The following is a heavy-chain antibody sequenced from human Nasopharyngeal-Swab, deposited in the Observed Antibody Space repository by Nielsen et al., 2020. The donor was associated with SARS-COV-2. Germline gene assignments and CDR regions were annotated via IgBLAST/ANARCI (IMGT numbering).Heavy chain of an antibody. D-gene: IGHD2-15*01. J-gene: IGHJ4*02. Sequence: SETLSLTCTFSGGFINSYYWSWIRQPPRRGLEWIGYIYYSGSTTYNPSLKSRVTISLDTSKNQFSLKLSSVTAADSAVYYCARDTRRGGVDYWGQGTLVTVSS. V-gene: IGHV4-59*01. CDR1: GGFINSYY. CDR3: ARDTRRGGVDY. CDR2: IYYSGST.